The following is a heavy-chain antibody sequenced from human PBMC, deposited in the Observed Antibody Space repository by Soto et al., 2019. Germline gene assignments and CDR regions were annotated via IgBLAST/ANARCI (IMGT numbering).Heavy chain of an antibody. J-gene: IGHJ4*02. CDR1: GGTFSSYA. Sequence: QVQLVQSGAEVKKPGSSVKVSCKASGGTFSSYAISWVRQAPGQGLEWMGGIIPIFGTANYAQKFQGRVTSTANESTSTAYMELSSLRSEYTAVYYCARARYCGNSYYFDYWGQGTLVTVSS. D-gene: IGHD2-21*02. CDR2: IIPIFGTA. CDR3: ARARYCGNSYYFDY. V-gene: IGHV1-69*12.